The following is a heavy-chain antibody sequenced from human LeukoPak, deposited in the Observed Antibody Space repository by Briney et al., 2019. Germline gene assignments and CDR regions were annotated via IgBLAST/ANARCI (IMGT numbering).Heavy chain of an antibody. J-gene: IGHJ4*02. CDR3: ANLTPSGYFDY. D-gene: IGHD1-14*01. CDR1: GFTFSNYG. V-gene: IGHV3-23*01. CDR2: IAGSGGST. Sequence: GGTLRLSCAASGFTFSNYGLSWVRQAPGKGLEWVSGIAGSGGSTYYADSVKGRFTISRDNSKNTLYLQMNSLRAEDTAVYYCANLTPSGYFDYWGQGTLVTVSS.